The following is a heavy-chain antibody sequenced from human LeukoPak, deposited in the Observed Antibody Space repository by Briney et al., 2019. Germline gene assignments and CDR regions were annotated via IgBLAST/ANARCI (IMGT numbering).Heavy chain of an antibody. CDR3: VRDFQEGDRLWFQEPNWGKIGI. CDR2: ISASSSFI. D-gene: IGHD7-27*01. J-gene: IGHJ3*02. Sequence: GGSLRLSCAASGFTFSSYGMHWVRQAPGKGLEWVTCISASSSFIYYADSVKGRITISRDNAKNSLYLQLNSLRAEDTAVYYCVRDFQEGDRLWFQEPNWGKIGIWGQGAMVTVSS. V-gene: IGHV3-21*01. CDR1: GFTFSSYG.